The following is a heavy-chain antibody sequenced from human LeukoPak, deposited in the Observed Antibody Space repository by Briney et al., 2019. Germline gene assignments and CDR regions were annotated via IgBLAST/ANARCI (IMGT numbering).Heavy chain of an antibody. CDR1: VGTFSSYT. CDR3: ATDGLWFGELLSDY. V-gene: IGHV1-18*01. Sequence: AASVKVSCKASVGTFSSYTISGVRQAPGQGLEWMGWISADNGNTNYAQKLQGRVTITTDTSTSTAYMELRSLRSDDTAVYYCATDGLWFGELLSDYWGQGTLVTVSS. CDR2: ISADNGNT. D-gene: IGHD3-10*01. J-gene: IGHJ4*02.